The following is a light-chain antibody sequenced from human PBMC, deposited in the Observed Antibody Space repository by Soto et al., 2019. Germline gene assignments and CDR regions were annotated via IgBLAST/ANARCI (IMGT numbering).Light chain of an antibody. V-gene: IGLV1-51*01. CDR1: SSNIGYNF. CDR2: DNE. CDR3: GTWDTSLSAYV. Sequence: QSVLTQPPSVSAAPGQKVTISCSGSSSNIGYNFVSCYQHLPGTAPKLLSYDNEKRPPGISDRFSGSKSGTSATLDIAGLQTGDEADYYCGTWDTSLSAYVFGPGTKVTLL. J-gene: IGLJ1*01.